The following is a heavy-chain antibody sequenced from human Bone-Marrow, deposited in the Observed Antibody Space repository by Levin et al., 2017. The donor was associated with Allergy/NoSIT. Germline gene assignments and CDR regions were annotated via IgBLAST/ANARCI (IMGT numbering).Heavy chain of an antibody. CDR1: GYTFTSYS. CDR2: SRAYDGKA. V-gene: IGHV1-18*01. J-gene: IGHJ3*02. Sequence: KRGESLKISCKTFGYTFTSYSITWVRQAPGQGLQWIGWSRAYDGKAKYGENFQGRVTLTTDSSTNTAQMELSGLRSDDTAVYYCARGQWYYYYDGSGKPTAFDIWGQGTMVTVS. D-gene: IGHD3-10*01. CDR3: ARGQWYYYYDGSGKPTAFDI.